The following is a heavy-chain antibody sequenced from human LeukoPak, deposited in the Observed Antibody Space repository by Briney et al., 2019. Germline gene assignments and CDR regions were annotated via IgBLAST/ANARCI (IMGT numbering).Heavy chain of an antibody. CDR3: GRPLYSSSWTPIDH. D-gene: IGHD6-13*01. J-gene: IGHJ4*02. V-gene: IGHV3-30*04. Sequence: GRSLRLSCADSGFTFSAFAMHWVRQAPGKGLEWVAVISYDGDTKYYADSVKGRFTISRDNVNKMLYLEMNSLRVEDSAVYYCGRPLYSSSWTPIDHWGQGTLVSVSS. CDR2: ISYDGDTK. CDR1: GFTFSAFA.